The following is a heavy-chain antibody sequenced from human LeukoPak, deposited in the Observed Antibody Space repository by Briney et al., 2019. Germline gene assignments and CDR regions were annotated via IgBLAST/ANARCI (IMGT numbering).Heavy chain of an antibody. V-gene: IGHV4-34*01. CDR2: INHSGST. Sequence: PSETLSLTCAASGVSFSTYYWSWIRQPPGKGLEWIGEINHSGSTNYNPSLKSRVTISVDTSKNQFSLRLSTVTAADTPVFYCARGGVFCGRECYVYYWGQGTLVTVSS. CDR1: GVSFSTYY. CDR3: ARGGVFCGRECYVYY. J-gene: IGHJ4*02. D-gene: IGHD2-21*01.